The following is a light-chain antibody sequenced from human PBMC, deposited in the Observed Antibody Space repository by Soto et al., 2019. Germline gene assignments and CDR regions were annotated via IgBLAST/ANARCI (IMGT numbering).Light chain of an antibody. J-gene: IGKJ1*01. CDR2: AAS. V-gene: IGKV1-39*01. CDR3: LQSYSTPWT. CDR1: QSISIY. Sequence: DIQMTQSPSSLSASVGDRVTITCRASQSISIYLNWFQQKLGKAPKLLIYAASSLQSGVTSRFSGSGSGTDFPLIISSLQPEDFATYYCLQSYSTPWTFGQGTKVEIK.